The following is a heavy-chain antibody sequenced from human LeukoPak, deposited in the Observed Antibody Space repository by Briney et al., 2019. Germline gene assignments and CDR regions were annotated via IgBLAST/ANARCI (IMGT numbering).Heavy chain of an antibody. CDR1: GGSFSGYY. CDR3: ARPFSGDILNWFDP. J-gene: IGHJ5*02. V-gene: IGHV4-34*01. CDR2: INHSGST. Sequence: SETLSLTCAVYGGSFSGYYWSWIRQPPGKGLEWIGEINHSGSTNYNPSLKSRVTISVDTSKNQFSLKLSSVTAADTAVYYCARPFSGDILNWFDPWGQGTLVTVSS. D-gene: IGHD3-9*01.